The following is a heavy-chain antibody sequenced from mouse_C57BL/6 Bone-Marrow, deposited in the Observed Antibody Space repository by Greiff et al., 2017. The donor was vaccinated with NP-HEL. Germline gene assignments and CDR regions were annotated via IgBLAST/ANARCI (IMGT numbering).Heavy chain of an antibody. CDR1: GFNIKDDY. V-gene: IGHV14-4*01. CDR3: TTLTGFSMDY. CDR2: IDPENGDT. Sequence: VQLQQSGAELVRPGASVKLSCTASGFNIKDDYMHWVKQRPEQGLEWIGWIDPENGDTEYASKFQGKATITAETSSNTAYLQLSSLTSEDTAVYYCTTLTGFSMDYWGQGTSVTVSS. J-gene: IGHJ4*01. D-gene: IGHD4-1*01.